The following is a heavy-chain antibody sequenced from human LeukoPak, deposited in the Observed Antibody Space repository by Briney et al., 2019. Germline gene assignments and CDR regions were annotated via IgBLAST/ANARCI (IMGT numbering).Heavy chain of an antibody. CDR1: GFTFSSYS. CDR3: ARDPAYDSLFDS. CDR2: ISGSSSYI. D-gene: IGHD3-22*01. V-gene: IGHV3-21*01. J-gene: IGHJ4*02. Sequence: GGSLRLSCAASGFTFSSYSINWVRQAPGKGLEWVSSISGSSSYIYYSDSVKGRFTISRDNAKHSLYLQMNSLRAEDTAVYYCARDPAYDSLFDSWGQGTLVTVSS.